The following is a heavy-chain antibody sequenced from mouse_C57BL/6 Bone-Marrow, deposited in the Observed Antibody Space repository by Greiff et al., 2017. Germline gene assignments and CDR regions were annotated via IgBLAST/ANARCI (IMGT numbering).Heavy chain of an antibody. CDR2: IYPSDSET. D-gene: IGHD2-5*01. Sequence: QVQLQQPGAELVRPGSSVKLSCKASGYTFTSYWMDWVKQRPGQGLEWIGNIYPSDSETHYNQKFKDKATLTVDKSSSTAYMQLSSLTSEDSAVYYCARGSNLYYARDYWGQGTSAPVSS. V-gene: IGHV1-61*01. CDR3: ARGSNLYYARDY. J-gene: IGHJ4*01. CDR1: GYTFTSYW.